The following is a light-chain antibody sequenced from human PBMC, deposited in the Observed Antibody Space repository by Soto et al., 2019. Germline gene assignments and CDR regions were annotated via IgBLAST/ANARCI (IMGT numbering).Light chain of an antibody. CDR1: QSISSW. J-gene: IGKJ1*01. CDR3: QQYNSYWT. Sequence: DIQMTQSPSTLSASVGDRVTITCRASQSISSWLAWYQQKPGKAPKLLIYKASSLESGVPSRFSSSGSGTAFTLTISSLQPDDFATYYCQQYNSYWTFGQGTKVEIK. CDR2: KAS. V-gene: IGKV1-5*03.